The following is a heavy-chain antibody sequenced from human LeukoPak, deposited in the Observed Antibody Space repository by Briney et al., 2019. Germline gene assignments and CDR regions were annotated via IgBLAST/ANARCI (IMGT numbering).Heavy chain of an antibody. V-gene: IGHV4-34*01. J-gene: IGHJ4*02. CDR2: INHSGST. CDR3: ARGLAQSGDCSGGSCYSGAYYFDY. D-gene: IGHD2-15*01. CDR1: GGSFSGYY. Sequence: SETLSLTCAVYGGSFSGYYWSWIRQPPGKGLEWIGEINHSGSTNYNPSLKSRVTISVDTSKNQFSLKLSSVTAADTAVYYCARGLAQSGDCSGGSCYSGAYYFDYWGQRTLVTVSS.